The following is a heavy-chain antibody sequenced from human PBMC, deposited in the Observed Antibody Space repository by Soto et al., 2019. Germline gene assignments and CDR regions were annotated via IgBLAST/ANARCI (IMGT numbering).Heavy chain of an antibody. CDR1: GASVTSGDYY. D-gene: IGHD4-17*01. J-gene: IGHJ4*02. CDR2: IYNNGGS. V-gene: IGHV4-30-4*01. Sequence: QVLLQESGPGLVKPSQTLSLPCTVSGASVTSGDYYCSCIRQPPGKGLEWIGYIYNNGGSYYNPSRKGRLTISIDTSKNHFSLKLKSVTAADTAIYYCVGTGTTADYWGRGTLVTVSS. CDR3: VGTGTTADY.